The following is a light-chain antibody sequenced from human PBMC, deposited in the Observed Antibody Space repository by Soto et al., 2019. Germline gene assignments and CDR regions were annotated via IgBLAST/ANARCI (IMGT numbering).Light chain of an antibody. J-gene: IGKJ1*01. V-gene: IGKV3-20*01. Sequence: EIVLTQSPGTLSLSPGERATLSCRASQSVSSSYLAWYQQKPGQAPRLLIYGASSRATGIPDRFSGSGSETDFTLTISRREHEDFAVYYCQQYGSSSWTFGQGTKVEIK. CDR2: GAS. CDR3: QQYGSSSWT. CDR1: QSVSSSY.